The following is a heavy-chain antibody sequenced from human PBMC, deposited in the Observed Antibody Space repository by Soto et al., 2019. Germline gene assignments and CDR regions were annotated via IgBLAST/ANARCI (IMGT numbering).Heavy chain of an antibody. CDR2: ISAYNGNT. V-gene: IGHV1-18*04. CDR1: GYTFTSYG. CDR3: ARYYDFWSGYSLEYYYGMDV. Sequence: ASVKVSCKASGYTFTSYGISWVRQAPGQGLEWMGWISAYNGNTNCAQKLQGRVTMTTDTSTSTAYMELRSLRSDDTAVYYCARYYDFWSGYSLEYYYGMDVWGQGTTVTVSS. J-gene: IGHJ6*02. D-gene: IGHD3-3*01.